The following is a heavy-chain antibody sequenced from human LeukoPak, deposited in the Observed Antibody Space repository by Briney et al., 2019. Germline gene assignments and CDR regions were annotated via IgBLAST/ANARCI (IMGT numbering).Heavy chain of an antibody. CDR3: ARPSNSASLDSFDI. J-gene: IGHJ3*02. CDR1: GYIFTSYW. Sequence: GESLKISCKGSGYIFTSYWISWVRQMPGEGLEWMGIIYPGDSDTRYSPSFQGQVTISADKPISTAYLQWSSLKASDTAMYYCARPSNSASLDSFDIWGQGTMVSVSS. V-gene: IGHV5-51*01. D-gene: IGHD1-26*01. CDR2: IYPGDSDT.